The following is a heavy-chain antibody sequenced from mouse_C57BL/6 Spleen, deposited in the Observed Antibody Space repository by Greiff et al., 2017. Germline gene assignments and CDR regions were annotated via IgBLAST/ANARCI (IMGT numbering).Heavy chain of an antibody. CDR1: GYTFTSYW. CDR2: INPSNGGT. CDR3: ARRTAQALAWFAY. Sequence: QVQLQQPGTELVKPGASVKLSCKASGYTFTSYWMHWVKQRPGQGLEWIGNINPSNGGTNSNEKFKSKATLTVDKSSSTAYMQLSSLTSEDSAVYDCARRTAQALAWFAYWGQGTLVTVS. J-gene: IGHJ3*01. D-gene: IGHD3-2*02. V-gene: IGHV1-53*01.